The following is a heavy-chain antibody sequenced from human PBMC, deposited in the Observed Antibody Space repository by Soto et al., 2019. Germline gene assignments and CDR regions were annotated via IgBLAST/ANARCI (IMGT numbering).Heavy chain of an antibody. CDR3: ARDNPSYRANYYYYMDV. J-gene: IGHJ6*03. V-gene: IGHV4-31*03. CDR1: GGSISSGGYY. Sequence: SETLSLTCTVSGGSISSGGYYWSWIRQHPGKGLEWIGYIYYSGSTYYNPSLKSRVTISVDTSKNQFSLKLSSVTAADTAVYYCARDNPSYRANYYYYMDVWGKGTTVTVSS. CDR2: IYYSGST. D-gene: IGHD4-4*01.